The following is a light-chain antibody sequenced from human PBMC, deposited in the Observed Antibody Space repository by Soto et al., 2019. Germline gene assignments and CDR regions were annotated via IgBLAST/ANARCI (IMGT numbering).Light chain of an antibody. J-gene: IGLJ2*01. Sequence: SSELTQPPSVSVAPGKTARITCGGTNIGSKSVHWYQQKPGQAPVLVIYYEIDRPSGIPERFSGSNSGNTATLTITRVDAGDEADYYCHVWDSDSDHPVFGGGTKLTVL. V-gene: IGLV3-21*04. CDR2: YEI. CDR3: HVWDSDSDHPV. CDR1: NIGSKS.